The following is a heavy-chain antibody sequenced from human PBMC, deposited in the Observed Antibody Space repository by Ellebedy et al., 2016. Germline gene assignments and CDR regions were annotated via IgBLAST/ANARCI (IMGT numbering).Heavy chain of an antibody. Sequence: SETLSLTCNVSGGSVSSDYWNWIRRPPGKGLEWIGRIVSSGSTNYNPTLKSRVTMSVDTSNNQFSLKLNSVTAADTAVYYCARGVTPQFDYWGQGILVTVSS. CDR3: ARGVTPQFDY. CDR2: IVSSGST. CDR1: GGSVSSDY. J-gene: IGHJ4*02. D-gene: IGHD2-21*02. V-gene: IGHV4-4*07.